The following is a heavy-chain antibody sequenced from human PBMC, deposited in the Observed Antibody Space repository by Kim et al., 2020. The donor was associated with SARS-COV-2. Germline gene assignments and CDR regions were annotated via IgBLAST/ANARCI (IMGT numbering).Heavy chain of an antibody. CDR1: GGTFSSYA. D-gene: IGHD6-13*01. Sequence: SVKVSCKASGGTFSSYAISWVRQAPGQGLEWMGGIIPIFGTAKYAQKFQGRVTITADESTSTAYMELSSLRSEDTAVYYCARGVQSAGIADYYYYGMDVWGQGTTVTVSS. V-gene: IGHV1-69*13. CDR2: IIPIFGTA. CDR3: ARGVQSAGIADYYYYGMDV. J-gene: IGHJ6*02.